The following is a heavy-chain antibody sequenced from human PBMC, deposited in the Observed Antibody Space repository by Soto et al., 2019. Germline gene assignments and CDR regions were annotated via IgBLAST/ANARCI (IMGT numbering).Heavy chain of an antibody. Sequence: KTSETLSLTCTVSGGSISSYYWSWIRQPPGKGLEWIGYIYYSGSTNYNPSLKSRVTISVDTSKNQFSLKLSSVTAADTAVYYCASRGTHDKRYFDYWGQGTLVTVSS. D-gene: IGHD3-10*01. J-gene: IGHJ4*02. CDR2: IYYSGST. CDR3: ASRGTHDKRYFDY. V-gene: IGHV4-59*01. CDR1: GGSISSYY.